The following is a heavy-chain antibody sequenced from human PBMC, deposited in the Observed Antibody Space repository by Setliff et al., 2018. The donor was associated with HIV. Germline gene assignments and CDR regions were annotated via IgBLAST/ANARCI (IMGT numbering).Heavy chain of an antibody. CDR2: IYYTGST. J-gene: IGHJ4*02. D-gene: IGHD3-16*01. CDR1: GASISSSSHH. Sequence: NPSETLSLTCTVSGASISSSSHHWAWIRQPPGKGLEYIGNIYYTGSTHHNPSLESRVATSVDTSKNQFSLKLSSVTAADTAVYYCARRTLITGYDYWGQGTLVTVSS. V-gene: IGHV4-39*01. CDR3: ARRTLITGYDY.